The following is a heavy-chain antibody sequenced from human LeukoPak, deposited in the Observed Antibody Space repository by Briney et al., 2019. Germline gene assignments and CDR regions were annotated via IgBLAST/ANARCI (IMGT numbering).Heavy chain of an antibody. D-gene: IGHD3-16*01. Sequence: SETLSLTCTVSGGSISSYYWRWIRQPPGKGLEWIGYIYYSGSTNYNPSLKSRVTISVDTSKNQFSLKLSSVTAADTAVYYCARARVGALDIWGQGTMVTVSS. CDR3: ARARVGALDI. V-gene: IGHV4-59*01. CDR2: IYYSGST. J-gene: IGHJ3*02. CDR1: GGSISSYY.